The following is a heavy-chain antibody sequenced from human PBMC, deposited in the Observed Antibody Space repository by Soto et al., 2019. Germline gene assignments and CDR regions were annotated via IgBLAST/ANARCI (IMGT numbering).Heavy chain of an antibody. D-gene: IGHD1-20*01. V-gene: IGHV3-33*01. CDR1: GFTFSSYG. CDR3: ASNWNFRGYYYYYMDV. J-gene: IGHJ6*03. CDR2: IWYDGSNK. Sequence: SLRLSCAASGFTFSSYGMHWVRQAPGKGLEWVAVIWYDGSNKYYADSVKGRFTISRDNSKNTLYLQMNSLRAEDTAVYYCASNWNFRGYYYYYMDVWGKGTTVTVSS.